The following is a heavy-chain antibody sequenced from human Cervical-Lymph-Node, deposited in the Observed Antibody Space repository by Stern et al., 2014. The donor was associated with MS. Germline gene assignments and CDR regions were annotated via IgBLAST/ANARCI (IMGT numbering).Heavy chain of an antibody. J-gene: IGHJ6*02. V-gene: IGHV3-53*01. CDR1: GFTVSSNY. CDR2: IYSGGST. D-gene: IGHD6-13*01. Sequence: EVQLEESGGGLIQPGGSLRLSCAASGFTVSSNYMSWVRQAPGKGLEWVSVIYSGGSTYYADSVKGRFTISRDNSKNTLYLQMNSLRAEDTAVYYCASLGYSSSWYPVYYYGMDVWGQGTTVTVSS. CDR3: ASLGYSSSWYPVYYYGMDV.